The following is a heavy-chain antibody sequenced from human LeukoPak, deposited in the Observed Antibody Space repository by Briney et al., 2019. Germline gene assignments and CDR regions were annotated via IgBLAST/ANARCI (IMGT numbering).Heavy chain of an antibody. CDR2: IYSRGNT. CDR3: AKSGGYGLIDY. V-gene: IGHV4-39*01. J-gene: IGHJ4*02. CDR1: GASISSSSSY. D-gene: IGHD6-19*01. Sequence: PSDTLSLTCTVSGASISSSSSYWGWIRQPPGKGLEWLGNIYSRGNTYYKPSLRSRVTISIDTSKNQFSLRLSSVTAADTAMYYCAKSGGYGLIDYWGQGTLVTVSS.